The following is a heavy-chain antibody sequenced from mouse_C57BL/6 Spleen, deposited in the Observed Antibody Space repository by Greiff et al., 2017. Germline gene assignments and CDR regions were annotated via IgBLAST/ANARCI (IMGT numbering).Heavy chain of an antibody. CDR1: GYTFTSYW. CDR2: INPSSGYT. Sequence: QVQLKESGAELAKPGASVKLSCKASGYTFTSYWMHWVKQRPGQGLEWIGYINPSSGYTKYNQKFKDKATLTADKSSSTAYMQLSSLTYEDSAVYYCASSADWEGFAYWGQGTLVTVSA. CDR3: ASSADWEGFAY. D-gene: IGHD4-1*01. V-gene: IGHV1-7*01. J-gene: IGHJ3*01.